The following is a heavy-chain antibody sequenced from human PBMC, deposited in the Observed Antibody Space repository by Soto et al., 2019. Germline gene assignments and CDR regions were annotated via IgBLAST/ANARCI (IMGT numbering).Heavy chain of an antibody. J-gene: IGHJ4*02. V-gene: IGHV2-5*02. CDR2: IYWDDYK. CDR3: AHKAALGDFDY. D-gene: IGHD2-15*01. Sequence: QITLKESGPTLLKPTQTLTLTCTFSGFSLSTIDVGVGWIRQPPGKAPEWLGMIYWDDYKHYSPSWQSRLTITKDTSKNQVVLTMTNMDPVDTATYFCAHKAALGDFDYWGQGTLVTVSS. CDR1: GFSLSTIDVG.